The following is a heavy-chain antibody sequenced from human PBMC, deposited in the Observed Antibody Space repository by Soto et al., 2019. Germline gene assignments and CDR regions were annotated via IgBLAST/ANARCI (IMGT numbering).Heavy chain of an antibody. Sequence: PSETLSLTCIVSGGSISSYYWSWIRQPPGKGLEWIGYIYYSGSTKYNPSLKSRVSISVDTSKNQFSLKLSSVTAADTAVYFCARRYGYGTFDIWGQGTMVTV. D-gene: IGHD5-18*01. V-gene: IGHV4-59*01. CDR2: IYYSGST. CDR3: ARRYGYGTFDI. J-gene: IGHJ3*02. CDR1: GGSISSYY.